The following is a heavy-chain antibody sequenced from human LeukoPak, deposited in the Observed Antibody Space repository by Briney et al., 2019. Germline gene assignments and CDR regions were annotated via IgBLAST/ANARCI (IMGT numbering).Heavy chain of an antibody. CDR1: GFTFDDYG. D-gene: IGHD2-15*01. Sequence: PGGSPRLSCAASGFTFDDYGMSWGRQTPGKGLEWVSGINWNGGSTGYADSVKGRFTISRDNAKNSLYLQMNSLRAEDTALYYCARDGSGPIDYWGQGTLVTVSS. CDR3: ARDGSGPIDY. V-gene: IGHV3-20*04. CDR2: INWNGGST. J-gene: IGHJ4*02.